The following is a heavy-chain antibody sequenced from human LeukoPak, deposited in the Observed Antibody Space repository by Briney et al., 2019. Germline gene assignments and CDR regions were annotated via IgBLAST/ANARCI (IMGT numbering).Heavy chain of an antibody. CDR2: INPNSGGT. D-gene: IGHD3-9*01. CDR3: ARGGDILTGYYANWFDP. J-gene: IGHJ5*02. V-gene: IGHV1-2*02. Sequence: ASVKVSCKASGYTFTGYYMHWVRQAPGQGLEWMGWINPNSGGTNYAQKFQGRVTMTRDTSISAAYMELSRLRSDDTAVYYCARGGDILTGYYANWFDPWGQGTLVTVSS. CDR1: GYTFTGYY.